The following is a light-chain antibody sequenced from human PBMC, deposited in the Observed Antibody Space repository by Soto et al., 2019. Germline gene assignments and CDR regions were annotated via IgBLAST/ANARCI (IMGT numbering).Light chain of an antibody. CDR3: SSYAGNNNYV. Sequence: QSVLTQPPSASGSPGQSVTFSCTVTSSDIGDYNYVSWYQQHPGKAPKLMIYEVIKRPSGVPDRFSGSKSGNTASLTVSGLQADDEADYYCSSYAGNNNYVFGTGTKVTVL. V-gene: IGLV2-8*01. CDR2: EVI. CDR1: SSDIGDYNY. J-gene: IGLJ1*01.